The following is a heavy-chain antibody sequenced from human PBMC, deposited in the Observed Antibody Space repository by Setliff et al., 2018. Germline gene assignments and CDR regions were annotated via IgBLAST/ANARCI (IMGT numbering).Heavy chain of an antibody. CDR2: ITAGNGNT. CDR3: AKGSGSPNWFDP. D-gene: IGHD3-10*01. CDR1: GYTFTTYA. J-gene: IGHJ5*02. V-gene: IGHV1-3*01. Sequence: GASVKVSCKASGYTFTTYAIHWVRQAPGQRPEWMGWITAGNGNTKYSQKFQGRVTITRDTSASTAYMELSSLRSEDTAVYYCAKGSGSPNWFDPWGQGTLVTVSS.